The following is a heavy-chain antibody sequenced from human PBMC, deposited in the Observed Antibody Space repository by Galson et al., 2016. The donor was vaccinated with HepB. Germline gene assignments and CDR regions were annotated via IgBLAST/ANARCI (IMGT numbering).Heavy chain of an antibody. J-gene: IGHJ6*02. CDR1: GGSLSGYC. V-gene: IGHV4-34*01. Sequence: SETLSLTCAVYGGSLSGYCWSWIRQPPGKGLEWIGEINHSGSTKYNPSLKSRAIISLDMSKNQFSLNLSPVTAADTAVYYCARGLRNDFWSGYYYGMDVWGQGTMVTVSS. CDR3: ARGLRNDFWSGYYYGMDV. D-gene: IGHD3-3*01. CDR2: INHSGST.